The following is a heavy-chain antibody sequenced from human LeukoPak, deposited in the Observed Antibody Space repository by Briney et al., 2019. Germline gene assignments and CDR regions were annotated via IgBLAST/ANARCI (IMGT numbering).Heavy chain of an antibody. CDR1: GVTVRSDA. CDR3: AKGGVRSSYLDY. V-gene: IGHV3-23*01. J-gene: IGHJ4*02. D-gene: IGHD3-10*01. CDR2: ISGSGGST. Sequence: GCYLRRSWSATGVTVRSDAIGGVRKTPEKRLEWVSTISGSGGSTYYADSVKGRFTISRDNSKNTLYLQMNSLRAEDTAVYYCAKGGVRSSYLDYWGQGTLVTVS.